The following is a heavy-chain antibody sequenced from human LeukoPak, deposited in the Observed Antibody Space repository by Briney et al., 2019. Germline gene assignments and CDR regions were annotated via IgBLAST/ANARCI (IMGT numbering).Heavy chain of an antibody. CDR3: ASSNYYGSGTSFDY. V-gene: IGHV3-53*01. Sequence: GGSLRLSCAASGFTVSSNYMSWVRQAPGKGLEWVSVIYSGGSTYYADSVKGRFTISRDNSKNTLYLQMNSLRAEDTAVYYCASSNYYGSGTSFDYWGQGTLVTVSS. D-gene: IGHD3-10*01. CDR2: IYSGGST. J-gene: IGHJ4*02. CDR1: GFTVSSNY.